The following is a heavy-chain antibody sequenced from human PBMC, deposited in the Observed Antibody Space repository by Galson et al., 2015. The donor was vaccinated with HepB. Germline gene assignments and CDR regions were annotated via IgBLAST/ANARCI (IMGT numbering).Heavy chain of an antibody. D-gene: IGHD6-13*01. CDR2: ISTYNGNT. Sequence: SVKVSCKASGYIFSSYGFSWVRQAPGQGLEWMGWISTYNGNTKYAQKLQGRVTMTTDKSTSTAYMELRNLKSDDTAVYYCTRDWSAAGGNDYWGQGTLVTVSS. CDR3: TRDWSAAGGNDY. J-gene: IGHJ4*02. CDR1: GYIFSSYG. V-gene: IGHV1-18*01.